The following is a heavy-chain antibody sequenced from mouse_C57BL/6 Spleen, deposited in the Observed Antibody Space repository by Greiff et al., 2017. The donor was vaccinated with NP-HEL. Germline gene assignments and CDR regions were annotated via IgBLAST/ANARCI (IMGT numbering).Heavy chain of an antibody. CDR3: ARRGDHYSNFYWYFDV. Sequence: EVKLMESGPGLAKPSQTLSLTCSVTGYSITSDYWNWIRKFPGNKLEYMGYISYSGSTYYNPSLKSRISITRDTSKNQYYLQLNSVTTEDTATYYCARRGDHYSNFYWYFDVWGTGTTVTVSS. V-gene: IGHV3-8*01. D-gene: IGHD2-5*01. J-gene: IGHJ1*03. CDR1: GYSITSDY. CDR2: ISYSGST.